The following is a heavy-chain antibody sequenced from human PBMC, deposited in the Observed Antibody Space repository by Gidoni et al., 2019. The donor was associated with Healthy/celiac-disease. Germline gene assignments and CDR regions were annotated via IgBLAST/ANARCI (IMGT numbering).Heavy chain of an antibody. Sequence: QVQLQQSGPGLVKPSQTLSPTCAIRGDSVSVNSAAVNWIRQSPSRGLEWLGRTYYRSKWYNDYAVSVKSRITINPDTSTNQFSLQLNSVTPEDTAVYYCARGGGWELGGGPIDYWGQGTLVTVSS. CDR2: TYYRSKWYN. J-gene: IGHJ4*02. V-gene: IGHV6-1*01. CDR1: GDSVSVNSAA. D-gene: IGHD1-26*01. CDR3: ARGGGWELGGGPIDY.